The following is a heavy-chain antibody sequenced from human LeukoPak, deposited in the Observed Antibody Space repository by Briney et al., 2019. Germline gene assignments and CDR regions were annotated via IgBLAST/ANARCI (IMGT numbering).Heavy chain of an antibody. CDR2: INHSGST. Sequence: PSEALSLTCAVYGGSFSGYYWSWIRQPPGKGLEWIGEINHSGSTNYNPSLKSRVTISVDTSKNQFSLKLSSVTAADTAVYYCARGNGFGELFGYWGQGTLVTVSS. CDR1: GGSFSGYY. V-gene: IGHV4-34*01. J-gene: IGHJ4*02. D-gene: IGHD3-10*01. CDR3: ARGNGFGELFGY.